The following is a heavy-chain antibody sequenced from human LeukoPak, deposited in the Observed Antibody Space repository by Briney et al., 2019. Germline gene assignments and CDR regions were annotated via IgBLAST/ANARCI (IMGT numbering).Heavy chain of an antibody. J-gene: IGHJ5*02. D-gene: IGHD2-2*01. CDR3: ARGRQQLLSGWFDP. CDR1: GGSFSGYY. CDR2: INPRGTT. Sequence: SETLSLTCAVYGGSFSGYYWSWIRQPPAKGLELIGEINPRGTTNYNPSLKSRVTISVDTSKNQFSLKLSSVAAADTAVYYCARGRQQLLSGWFDPWGQGTLVTVSS. V-gene: IGHV4-34*01.